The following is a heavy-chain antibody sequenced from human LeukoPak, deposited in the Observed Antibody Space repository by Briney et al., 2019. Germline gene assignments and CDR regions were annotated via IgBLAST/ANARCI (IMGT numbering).Heavy chain of an antibody. CDR2: IYNSGST. Sequence: SETLSLTCTVSGGSISSYYWCWIRKPPGQGLDLIGYIYNSGSTNSNPSPKSQVPITVDTYKNQFSLKLSSVTAADTAVYYCARIEVLCSSTSCPRWFDPWGQGNLITVTA. CDR3: ARIEVLCSSTSCPRWFDP. D-gene: IGHD2-2*01. CDR1: GGSISSYY. J-gene: IGHJ5*02. V-gene: IGHV4-59*01.